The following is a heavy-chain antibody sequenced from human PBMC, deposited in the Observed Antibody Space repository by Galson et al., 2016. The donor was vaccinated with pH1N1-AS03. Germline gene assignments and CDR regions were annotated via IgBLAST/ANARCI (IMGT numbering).Heavy chain of an antibody. J-gene: IGHJ3*02. CDR3: ARMRDYGDLRDAFDI. CDR1: GFSLRTRGMC. V-gene: IGHV2-70*11. Sequence: PALVKPPQTLTLTCTFSGFSLRTRGMCVSWIRQPPGKSLEWLARFDWDDGKYYSTSLKTRLTISKDTSKNQVVLTITHMDPVDTATYYCARMRDYGDLRDAFDIWGQGTMVTVSS. CDR2: FDWDDGK. D-gene: IGHD4-17*01.